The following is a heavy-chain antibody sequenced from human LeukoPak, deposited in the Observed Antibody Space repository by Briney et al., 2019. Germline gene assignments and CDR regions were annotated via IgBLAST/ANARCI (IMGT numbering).Heavy chain of an antibody. J-gene: IGHJ6*03. CDR2: ITGSGSRT. CDR3: ARATAGTGGSGVVKLTPEYYYYYMDV. CDR1: QFKFNNYG. Sequence: GGSLRLSCATSQFKFNNYGMTWVRQAPGKGLEWVSSITGSGSRTQYADSVQGRFTISRDNSKNTLYLQMNSLRAEDTAVYYCARATAGTGGSGVVKLTPEYYYYYMDVWGKGTTVTVSS. D-gene: IGHD3-3*01. V-gene: IGHV3-23*01.